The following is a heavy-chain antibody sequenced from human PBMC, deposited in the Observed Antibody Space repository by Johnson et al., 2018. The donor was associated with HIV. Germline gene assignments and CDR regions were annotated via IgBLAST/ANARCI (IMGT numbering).Heavy chain of an antibody. V-gene: IGHV3-30*03. CDR1: GFIFSSYG. J-gene: IGHJ3*02. Sequence: VQLVESGGGVVQPGRSLRLSCAASGFIFSSYGMHWVRQAPGKGLEWVAVISYDGSNKYYADSVKGRFTISRDNSKNTLYLQMNSLRAEDTAVYYCARDPKAKGTGAFDIWGQWTMVTVSS. CDR2: ISYDGSNK. D-gene: IGHD3/OR15-3a*01. CDR3: ARDPKAKGTGAFDI.